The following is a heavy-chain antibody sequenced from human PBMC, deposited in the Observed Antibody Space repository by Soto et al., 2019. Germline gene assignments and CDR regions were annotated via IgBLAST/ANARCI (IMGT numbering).Heavy chain of an antibody. CDR1: GYTFTSYG. D-gene: IGHD3-10*01. CDR3: ARGGWFGEFSEGNWFDP. CDR2: ISAYNGNT. Sequence: ASVKVSCKASGYTFTSYGISWVRQAPGQGLEWMGWISAYNGNTNYVQKLQGRVTMTTDTSTSTAYMELRSLRSDDTAVYYCARGGWFGEFSEGNWFDPWGQGTLVTVSS. J-gene: IGHJ5*02. V-gene: IGHV1-18*01.